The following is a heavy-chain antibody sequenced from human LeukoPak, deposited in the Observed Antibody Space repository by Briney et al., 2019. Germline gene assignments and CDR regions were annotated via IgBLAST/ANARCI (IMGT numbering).Heavy chain of an antibody. Sequence: GESQKISCKGSGYSFTSYWIGWVRQMPGKGLEWMGIIYPGDSDTRYSPSFQGQVTISADKSISTAYLQWSSLKASDTAMYYCARFGVYCSSTSCWVDYWGQGTLVTVSS. CDR1: GYSFTSYW. D-gene: IGHD2-2*01. CDR2: IYPGDSDT. CDR3: ARFGVYCSSTSCWVDY. J-gene: IGHJ4*02. V-gene: IGHV5-51*01.